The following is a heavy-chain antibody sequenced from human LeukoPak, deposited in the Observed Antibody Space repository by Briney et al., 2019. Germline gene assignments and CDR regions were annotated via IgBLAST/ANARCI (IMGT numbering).Heavy chain of an antibody. CDR2: VDNDGRGT. CDR1: GFTYSAYW. D-gene: IGHD3-3*01. Sequence: GGSLRLSCPASGFTYSAYWMHWVRQAPGKGLVWVSYVDNDGRGTAYVDSVKGRFTISRDNAKNTVYLQMNSLRVDDTAVYYCARDGSGSIDLDHWGQGTLVTVSS. J-gene: IGHJ4*02. V-gene: IGHV3-74*01. CDR3: ARDGSGSIDLDH.